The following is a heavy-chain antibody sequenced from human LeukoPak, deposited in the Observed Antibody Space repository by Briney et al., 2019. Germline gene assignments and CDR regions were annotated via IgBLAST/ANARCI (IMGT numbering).Heavy chain of an antibody. V-gene: IGHV3-74*01. CDR2: ISDDGSYT. J-gene: IGHJ4*02. D-gene: IGHD2-21*01. CDR1: GFSFSSHW. CDR3: ASFGISWRSSY. Sequence: HPGGSLRLSCAASGFSFSSHWVHWVRQAPGKRLVWVSRISDDGSYTSNVDSVKGRFTISRDNVNNMLYLHMNSLRAEDTAVYYCASFGISWRSSYWGQGTLVTVSS.